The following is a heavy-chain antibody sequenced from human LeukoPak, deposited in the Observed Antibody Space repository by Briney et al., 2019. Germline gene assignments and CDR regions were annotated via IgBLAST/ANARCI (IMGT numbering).Heavy chain of an antibody. Sequence: GGSLRLSCAASGFTFSSYAMHWVRQAPGKGLEWVAVISYDGSNKYYADSVKGRFTISRDNSKNTLYLQMNSLRAEDTAVYYCARDGCSGGSCSWFDYWGQGTPVTVSS. D-gene: IGHD2-15*01. J-gene: IGHJ5*01. CDR1: GFTFSSYA. CDR3: ARDGCSGGSCSWFDY. V-gene: IGHV3-30*04. CDR2: ISYDGSNK.